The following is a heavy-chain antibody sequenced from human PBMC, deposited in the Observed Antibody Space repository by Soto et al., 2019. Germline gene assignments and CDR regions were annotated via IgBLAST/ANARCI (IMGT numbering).Heavy chain of an antibody. CDR1: GYSFTSYW. CDR3: ASPTKRGYSGYDLDY. V-gene: IGHV5-10-1*01. D-gene: IGHD5-12*01. Sequence: PGESLKISCKGPGYSFTSYWISWVRQMPGKGLEWMGRIDPSDSYTNYSPSFQGHVTISADKSISTAYLQWSSLKASDTAMYYCASPTKRGYSGYDLDYWGQGTLVTVSS. CDR2: IDPSDSYT. J-gene: IGHJ4*02.